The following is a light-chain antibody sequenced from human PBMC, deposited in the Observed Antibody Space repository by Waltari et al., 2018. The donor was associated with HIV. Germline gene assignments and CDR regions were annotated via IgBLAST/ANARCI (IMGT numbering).Light chain of an antibody. CDR2: WAS. V-gene: IGKV4-1*01. Sequence: VMTQSSDSLAVSLGERAPINCKSSQSLFYSSNNKNYLAWYQQKPGQPPKLLIHWASTRISGVPDRFSGSGSATEFTLTIRSLQAEDVAVYYCHQYFSTPQTFGQGTKVEVK. CDR1: QSLFYSSNNKNY. J-gene: IGKJ1*01. CDR3: HQYFSTPQT.